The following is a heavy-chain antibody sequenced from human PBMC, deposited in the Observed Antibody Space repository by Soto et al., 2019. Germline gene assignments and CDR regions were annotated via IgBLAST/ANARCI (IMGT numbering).Heavy chain of an antibody. D-gene: IGHD3-22*01. CDR2: IRAYNGNT. CDR1: GYTFTCYG. Sequence: QVQLVQSGAEVKKPWASVKVSCRTSGYTFTCYGINWVRQAPGQGLEWMGWIRAYNGNTNDAQNLQGRVTMTTDTSTSTAYMELRSLRSDYTAVYYCAMEPGMILVVKEADYWGQGTLVTVSS. V-gene: IGHV1-18*01. CDR3: AMEPGMILVVKEADY. J-gene: IGHJ4*02.